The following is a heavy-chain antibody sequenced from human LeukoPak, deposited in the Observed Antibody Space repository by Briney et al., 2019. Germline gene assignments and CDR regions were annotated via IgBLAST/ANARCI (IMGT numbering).Heavy chain of an antibody. V-gene: IGHV4-39*07. J-gene: IGHJ4*02. CDR3: ARGPPPDFDY. Sequence: SETLSLTCTVSGGSISSSSYYWGWIRQPPGKGLEWIGSIYYSGSTYYNPSLKSRVTISVDTSKNQFSLKLSSVTAADTAVYYCARGPPPDFDYWGRGTLVTVSS. CDR2: IYYSGST. CDR1: GGSISSSSYY.